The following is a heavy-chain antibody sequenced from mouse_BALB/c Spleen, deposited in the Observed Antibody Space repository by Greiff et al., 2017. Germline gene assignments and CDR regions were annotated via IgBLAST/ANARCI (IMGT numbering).Heavy chain of an antibody. J-gene: IGHJ3*01. V-gene: IGHV2-6-4*01. CDR3: ARNGDRYDGFAY. CDR2: IWGGGST. CDR1: GFSLSRYS. Sequence: VQGVESGPGLVAPSQSLSITCTVSGFSLSRYSVHWVRQPPGKGLEWLGMIWGGGSTDYNSALKSRLSISKDNSKSQVFLKMNSLQTDDTAMYYCARNGDRYDGFAYWGQGTLVTVSA. D-gene: IGHD2-14*01.